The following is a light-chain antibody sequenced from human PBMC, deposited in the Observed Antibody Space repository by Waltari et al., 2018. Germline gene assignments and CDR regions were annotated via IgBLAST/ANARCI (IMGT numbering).Light chain of an antibody. V-gene: IGLV3-19*01. CDR3: HSRDASGVGGA. Sequence: TLDPAVSVAVGQTVRITCQGDSLSSYHASWYQQRPGQAPKLLIYDQNNRPSGVPGRFSGSSSDNTASLTITGAQAEDEAYYYCHSRDASGVGGAFGGGTKLTVL. J-gene: IGLJ2*01. CDR2: DQN. CDR1: SLSSYH.